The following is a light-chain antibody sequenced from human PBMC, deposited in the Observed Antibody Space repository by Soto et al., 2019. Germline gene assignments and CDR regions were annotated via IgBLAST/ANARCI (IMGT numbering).Light chain of an antibody. CDR3: CSYAGSHSYV. J-gene: IGLJ1*01. CDR2: DVT. CDR1: SSDVGNYDY. V-gene: IGLV2-11*01. Sequence: QSALTQPRSVSGSPGQSVTISCTGTSSDVGNYDYVSWYQQHPDKAPKLMIYDVTKRPSGVPDRFSGSKSANTASLTISGLQAEDEADYYCCSYAGSHSYVFGTGTKVTVL.